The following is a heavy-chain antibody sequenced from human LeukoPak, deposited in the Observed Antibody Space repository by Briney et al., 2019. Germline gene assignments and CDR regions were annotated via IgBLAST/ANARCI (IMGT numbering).Heavy chain of an antibody. CDR3: ATYFYGDYAAYYFDQ. J-gene: IGHJ4*02. Sequence: PSGSLSLTCTMSGGSIFSSHWWSWARQPPGKGLEWIGEIYHSGTTNYNPSLRSRVTMSVDESKKQFSLMLSSVTAADTAVYYCATYFYGDYAAYYFDQWGQGTLVTVSS. CDR1: GGSIFSSHW. D-gene: IGHD4-17*01. V-gene: IGHV4-4*02. CDR2: IYHSGTT.